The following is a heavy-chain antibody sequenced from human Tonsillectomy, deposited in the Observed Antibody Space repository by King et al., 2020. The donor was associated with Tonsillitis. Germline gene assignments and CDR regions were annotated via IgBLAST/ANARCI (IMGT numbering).Heavy chain of an antibody. D-gene: IGHD3-3*01. CDR3: TTFWSGYFDY. CDR1: GFTFIKYW. Sequence: VQLVESGGGLVQPGGSLRLSCAASGFTFIKYWISWGRQALGKGLEWVANIDQVVSEKFYVDSVKGRITISRDNAKNALYLQMNSLRAEDTAVYFCTTFWSGYFDYGGQGPLVTVSS. CDR2: IDQVVSEK. V-gene: IGHV3-7*01. J-gene: IGHJ4*02.